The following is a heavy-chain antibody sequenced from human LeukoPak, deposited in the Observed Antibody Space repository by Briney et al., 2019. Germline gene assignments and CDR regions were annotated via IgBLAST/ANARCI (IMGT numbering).Heavy chain of an antibody. Sequence: GGSLRLSCAASGFTFSSYGMHWVRQAPGKGLEWVAVISYDGSNKYYADSVKGRFTISRDNSKNTLYLQMNSLRAEDTAVYYCATRGEELQFDYWGQGTLVTVSS. V-gene: IGHV3-30*03. CDR1: GFTFSSYG. J-gene: IGHJ4*02. CDR2: ISYDGSNK. CDR3: ATRGEELQFDY. D-gene: IGHD1-7*01.